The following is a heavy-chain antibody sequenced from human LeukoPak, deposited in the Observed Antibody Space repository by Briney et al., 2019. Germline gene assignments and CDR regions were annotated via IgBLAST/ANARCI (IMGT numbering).Heavy chain of an antibody. CDR3: ARDDTIFGVVTYYYYYGMDV. V-gene: IGHV1-18*01. CDR2: ISAYNGNT. D-gene: IGHD3-3*01. Sequence: ASVKVSCKASGYTFTSYDINWVRQAPGQGLEWMGWISAYNGNTNYAQKLQGRVTMTTDTSTSTAYMELRSLRSDDTAVYYCARDDTIFGVVTYYYYYGMDVWGQGTTVTVSS. CDR1: GYTFTSYD. J-gene: IGHJ6*02.